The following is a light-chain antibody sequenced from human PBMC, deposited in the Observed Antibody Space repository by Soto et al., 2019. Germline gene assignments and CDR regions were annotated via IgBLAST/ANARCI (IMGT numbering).Light chain of an antibody. Sequence: EIVLTQSPATLSLSPGERATLSCRASQSVNSNLAWYQQKAGQAPRLLIYDASTRATGIPDRFSGSGSGTDFTLTISRLEPEDFAVYYCQQYGSSPVTFGQGTKVDIK. CDR3: QQYGSSPVT. V-gene: IGKV3-20*01. J-gene: IGKJ1*01. CDR1: QSVNSN. CDR2: DAS.